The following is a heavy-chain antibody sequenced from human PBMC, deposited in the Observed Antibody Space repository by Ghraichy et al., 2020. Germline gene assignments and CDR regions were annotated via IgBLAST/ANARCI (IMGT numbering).Heavy chain of an antibody. V-gene: IGHV3-23*01. J-gene: IGHJ3*02. Sequence: GGSLRLSCAASGFTFSSYAMSWVRQAPGKGLEWVSAMSGSGGSTNYEDSVKGRFTISRDNTKNTLCLQMNGLRADDTAVYYCAKGLVAAASDAFDIWGQGTMVTVSS. CDR2: MSGSGGST. D-gene: IGHD6-13*01. CDR3: AKGLVAAASDAFDI. CDR1: GFTFSSYA.